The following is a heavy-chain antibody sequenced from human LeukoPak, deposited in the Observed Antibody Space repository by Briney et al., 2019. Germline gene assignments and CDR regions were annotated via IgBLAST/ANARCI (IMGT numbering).Heavy chain of an antibody. CDR3: AIQGDSSGYYPDY. Sequence: GGSLRLSCAASGFTFSSYGMHWVRQAPGKGLEWVAVISYDGSNKYYADSVKGRFTIPRDNSKNTLYLQMDSLRAEDTAVYYCAIQGDSSGYYPDYWGQGTLVTVSS. V-gene: IGHV3-30*03. D-gene: IGHD3-22*01. CDR2: ISYDGSNK. CDR1: GFTFSSYG. J-gene: IGHJ4*02.